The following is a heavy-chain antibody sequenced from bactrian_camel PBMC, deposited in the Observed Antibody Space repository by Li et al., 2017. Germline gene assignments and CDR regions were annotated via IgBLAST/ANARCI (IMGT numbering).Heavy chain of an antibody. CDR2: IAQDGTT. Sequence: HVQLVESGGDSVQPGGSLRLSCAADGYSYRSYCLGWFRQTPESEREGVATIAQDGTTTYADSVKGRFTISKDSAKNNLYLQMNSLKPEETAMYVCAAGRTVFGCNFGYWGQGTQVTVS. CDR1: GYSYRSYC. J-gene: IGHJ6*01. CDR3: AAGRTVFGCNFGY. V-gene: IGHV3S53*01. D-gene: IGHD6*01.